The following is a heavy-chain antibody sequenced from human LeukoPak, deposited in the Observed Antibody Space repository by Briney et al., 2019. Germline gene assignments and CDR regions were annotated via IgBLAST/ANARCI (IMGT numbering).Heavy chain of an antibody. Sequence: SETLSLTCAVYGGSFSGYYWSWIRQPPGKGLEWIGEINHSGSTNYNPSLKSRVTISVDTSKNQFSLKLSSVTAADTAVYYCTRERGAGGFDYWGQGTLVTVSS. D-gene: IGHD3-16*01. CDR3: TRERGAGGFDY. CDR2: INHSGST. J-gene: IGHJ4*02. CDR1: GGSFSGYY. V-gene: IGHV4-34*01.